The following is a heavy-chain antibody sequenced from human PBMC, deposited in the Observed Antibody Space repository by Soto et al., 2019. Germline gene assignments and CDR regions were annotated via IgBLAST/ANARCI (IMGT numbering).Heavy chain of an antibody. J-gene: IGHJ6*04. CDR1: GYSFTSYW. Sequence: GESLKISCKGSGYSFTSYWIGWVRQMPGKGLEWMGIIYPGDSDTRYSPSFQGQVTISADKSISTAYLQWSSLKASDTAMYYCESLGVGGARYDVGLDVWGKGTTVTVSS. CDR2: IYPGDSDT. CDR3: ESLGVGGARYDVGLDV. D-gene: IGHD1-1*01. V-gene: IGHV5-51*01.